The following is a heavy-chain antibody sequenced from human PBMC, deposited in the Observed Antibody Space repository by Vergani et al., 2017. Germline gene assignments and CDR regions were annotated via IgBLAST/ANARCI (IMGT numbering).Heavy chain of an antibody. D-gene: IGHD4-17*01. CDR1: GGSISSYY. CDR2: IYYSGIT. V-gene: IGHV4-59*01. CDR3: ARDDGDPYFDY. Sequence: QVQLQESGPGLVKPSETLSLTCTVSGGSISSYYWSWIRQPPGKGLEWIGYIYYSGITNYNPSLKSRVTISVDTSKNQFSLKLSSVTAADTAVYYCARDDGDPYFDYWGQGTLVTVSS. J-gene: IGHJ4*02.